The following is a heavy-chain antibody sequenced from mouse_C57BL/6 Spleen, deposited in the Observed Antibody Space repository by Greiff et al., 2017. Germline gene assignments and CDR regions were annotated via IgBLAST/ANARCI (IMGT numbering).Heavy chain of an antibody. D-gene: IGHD1-1*01. Sequence: EVQLQQSGPVLVKPGASVKMSCKASGYTFTDYYMNWVKQSHGKSLEWIGVINPYNGGTSYNQKFKGKATLTVDKSSSPAYMELNSLTSEDSAVYYCARSDGSSYGFAYWGQGTLVTVSA. V-gene: IGHV1-19*01. CDR1: GYTFTDYY. CDR2: INPYNGGT. CDR3: ARSDGSSYGFAY. J-gene: IGHJ3*01.